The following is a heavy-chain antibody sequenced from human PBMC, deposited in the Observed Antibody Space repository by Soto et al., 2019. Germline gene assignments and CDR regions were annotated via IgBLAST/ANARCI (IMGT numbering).Heavy chain of an antibody. CDR3: AKNRRTYDAFDI. J-gene: IGHJ3*02. CDR2: INWNSGSI. Sequence: EVQLVESGGGLVQSGRSLRLSCAASGFTFDDYAMHWVRQAPGKGLEWVSGINWNSGSIGYADSVKGRFTISRDNANNSLYLQRNSLRAEDTALYYCAKNRRTYDAFDIWGQGTMVTVSS. V-gene: IGHV3-9*01. CDR1: GFTFDDYA.